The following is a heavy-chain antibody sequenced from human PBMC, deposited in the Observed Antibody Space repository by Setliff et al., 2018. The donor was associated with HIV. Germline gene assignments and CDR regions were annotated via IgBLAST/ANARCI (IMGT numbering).Heavy chain of an antibody. CDR2: IRPYTSDT. Sequence: ASVKVSCKASGYTFFSYGINWVRQAPGPGLEWMGWIRPYTSDTNYAQKFHSRITITADTSTTTVYMDLRTLRSDDTAVYYCARVRLGKNDLTPPRYTHALGYWGQGSLVTVSS. V-gene: IGHV1-18*01. J-gene: IGHJ4*02. D-gene: IGHD3-16*02. CDR1: GYTFFSYG. CDR3: ARVRLGKNDLTPPRYTHALGY.